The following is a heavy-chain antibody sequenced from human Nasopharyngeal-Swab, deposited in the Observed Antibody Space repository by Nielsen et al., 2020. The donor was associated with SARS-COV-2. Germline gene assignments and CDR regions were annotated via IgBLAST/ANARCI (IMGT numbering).Heavy chain of an antibody. D-gene: IGHD3-3*01. V-gene: IGHV4-59*01. Sequence: VRQMPGKGLEWIGYIYYSGSTNYNPSLKSRVTISVDTSKNQFSLKLSSVTAADTAVYYCARDRRITIFGVATPALPGAFDIWGQGTMVTVSS. CDR2: IYYSGST. CDR3: ARDRRITIFGVATPALPGAFDI. J-gene: IGHJ3*02.